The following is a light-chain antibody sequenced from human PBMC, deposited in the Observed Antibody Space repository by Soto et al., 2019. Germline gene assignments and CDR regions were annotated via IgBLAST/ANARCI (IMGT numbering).Light chain of an antibody. CDR2: DAS. V-gene: IGKV2-40*01. CDR3: QQFHTYYT. J-gene: IGKJ2*01. Sequence: DIVMTQTPLSLPVTPGEPASISCRSSQSLLDSDDGNTYLDWYLQKPGRAPKLLIYDASTLESGVPSRFIGSGFGTEFTLTISSLQPDDFATYFCQQFHTYYTFGQGTNLHMK. CDR1: QSLLDSDDGNTY.